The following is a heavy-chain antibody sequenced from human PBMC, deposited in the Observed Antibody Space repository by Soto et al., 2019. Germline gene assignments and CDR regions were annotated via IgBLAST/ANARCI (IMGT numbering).Heavy chain of an antibody. CDR2: INHSGST. CDR3: ARGDILTGYSDYYYYGMDV. Sequence: QVQLQQWGAGLLKPSETLSLTCAVYGGSFSGYYWSWIRQPPGKGLEWIGEINHSGSTNYNPSLKSRVTISVDTSKNQFSLKLSSVTAADTAVYYCARGDILTGYSDYYYYGMDVWGQGTTVTVSS. CDR1: GGSFSGYY. J-gene: IGHJ6*02. D-gene: IGHD3-9*01. V-gene: IGHV4-34*01.